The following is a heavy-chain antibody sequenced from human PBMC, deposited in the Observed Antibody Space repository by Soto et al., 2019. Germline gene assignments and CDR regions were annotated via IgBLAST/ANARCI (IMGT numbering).Heavy chain of an antibody. J-gene: IGHJ4*02. V-gene: IGHV3-66*01. CDR3: ARDTALNYYDSSGYRFGY. Sequence: EVQLVESGGGLVQPGGSLRLSCAASGFTVSSNYMSWVRQAPGKGLEWVSVIYSGGSTYYSDSVKGRFTTSRDNSMNTLYIQKNSLRGYDTAVYYCARDTALNYYDSSGYRFGYWGQGTLVTDSS. D-gene: IGHD3-22*01. CDR2: IYSGGST. CDR1: GFTVSSNY.